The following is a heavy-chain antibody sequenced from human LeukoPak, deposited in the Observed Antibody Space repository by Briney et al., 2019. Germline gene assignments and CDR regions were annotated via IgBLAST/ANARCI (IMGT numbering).Heavy chain of an antibody. V-gene: IGHV4-34*01. CDR1: GFTFSSYT. CDR3: ASVDSSSWYKA. Sequence: GSLRLSCAASGFTFSSYTVSWVRQPPGKGLEWIGEINHSGSTNYNPSLKSRVTISVDTSKNQFSLKLSSVTAADTAVYYCASVDSSSWYKAWGQGTLVTVSS. J-gene: IGHJ5*02. CDR2: INHSGST. D-gene: IGHD6-13*01.